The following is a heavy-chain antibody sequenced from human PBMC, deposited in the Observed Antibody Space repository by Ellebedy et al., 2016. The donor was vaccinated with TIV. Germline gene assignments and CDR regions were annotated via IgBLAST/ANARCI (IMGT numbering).Heavy chain of an antibody. J-gene: IGHJ4*02. CDR3: TKDKGYTYGLENYFDS. D-gene: IGHD5-18*01. CDR1: GFTFSKYH. V-gene: IGHV3-23*01. Sequence: GESLKISCAASGFTFSKYHMNWVRQAPGKGLEWVSGITRGADIEHYADSVRGRFNISRDNSENTIYLQIDRLRDEDSAVYFCTKDKGYTYGLENYFDSWGQGTLVTVSS. CDR2: ITRGADIE.